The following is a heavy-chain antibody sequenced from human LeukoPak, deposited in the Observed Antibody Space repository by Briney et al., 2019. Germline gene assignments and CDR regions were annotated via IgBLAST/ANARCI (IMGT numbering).Heavy chain of an antibody. CDR2: ISAYNGNT. J-gene: IGHJ6*03. V-gene: IGHV1-18*01. CDR1: GHTFTSYG. D-gene: IGHD6-13*01. Sequence: ASVKVSCKASGHTFTSYGISWVRQAPGQGLEWMGWISAYNGNTNYAQKLQGRVTMTTDTSTSTAYMELRSLRSDDTAVYYCARDPPYSSSWYSDYYYYMDVWGKGTTVTVSS. CDR3: ARDPPYSSSWYSDYYYYMDV.